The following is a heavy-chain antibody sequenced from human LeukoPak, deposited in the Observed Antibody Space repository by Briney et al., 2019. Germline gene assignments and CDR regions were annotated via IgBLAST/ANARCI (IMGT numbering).Heavy chain of an antibody. Sequence: PGGSLRLSCAASGFTFSSYEVNWVRQAPGKGLEWVSYISSSGSTIYYADSVKGRFTISRDNAKNSLYLQMNSLRAEDTAVYYCARDPFADYGSGSYYKSHWGQGTLVTVSS. J-gene: IGHJ4*02. V-gene: IGHV3-48*03. CDR1: GFTFSSYE. CDR3: ARDPFADYGSGSYYKSH. CDR2: ISSSGSTI. D-gene: IGHD3-10*01.